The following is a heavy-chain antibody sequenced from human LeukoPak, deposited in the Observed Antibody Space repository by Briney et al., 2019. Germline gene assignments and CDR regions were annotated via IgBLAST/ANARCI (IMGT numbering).Heavy chain of an antibody. Sequence: PSETLSLTCAVYGGSFSGYYWSWIRQPPGKGLEWIGEINHSGSTNYNPSLKSRVTISVDTSKNQFSLKLSSVTAADTAVYYCARRAPGYQNIVVVTGQERWFDPWGQGTLVTLSS. CDR3: ARRAPGYQNIVVVTGQERWFDP. D-gene: IGHD2-21*02. J-gene: IGHJ5*02. CDR2: INHSGST. V-gene: IGHV4-34*01. CDR1: GGSFSGYY.